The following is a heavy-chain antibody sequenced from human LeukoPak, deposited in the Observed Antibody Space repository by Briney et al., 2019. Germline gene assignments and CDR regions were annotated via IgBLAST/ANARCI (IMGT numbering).Heavy chain of an antibody. V-gene: IGHV4-30-2*01. Sequence: TQSLTCAVSGYSIRTGEYSWSWIRQPPGKGLEWIGYISRSGSTYNSPSLKSRVTMSVDRSRNQFSLTLTSVTAADTAVYFCARVREAYDYGDYFDYWGQGILVTVSS. CDR1: GYSIRTGEYS. J-gene: IGHJ4*02. D-gene: IGHD4-17*01. CDR2: ISRSGST. CDR3: ARVREAYDYGDYFDY.